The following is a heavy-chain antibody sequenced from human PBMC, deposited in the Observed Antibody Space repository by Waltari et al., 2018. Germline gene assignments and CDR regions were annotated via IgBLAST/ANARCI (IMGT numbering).Heavy chain of an antibody. CDR1: GGSISSSSYY. Sequence: QLQLQESGPGLVKPSETLSLTCTVSGGSISSSSYYWGWIRQPPGKGLEWIGSIYYSGSTYYNPSLKSRVTISVDTSKNQFSLKLSSVTAADTAVYYCARHLARWLQFYYFDYWGQGTLVTVSS. V-gene: IGHV4-39*07. J-gene: IGHJ4*02. CDR2: IYYSGST. D-gene: IGHD5-12*01. CDR3: ARHLARWLQFYYFDY.